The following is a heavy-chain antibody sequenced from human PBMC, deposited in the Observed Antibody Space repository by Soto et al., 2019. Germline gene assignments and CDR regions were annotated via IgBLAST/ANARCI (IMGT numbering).Heavy chain of an antibody. CDR1: GDSVSSNSAA. Sequence: SQTLSLTCAISGDSVSSNSAAWNWIRQSPSRSLEWLGRTYYRSKWYNDYAVSVKSRITINPDTSKNPFSLQLISVTPEDPAVYYCARVRISVHYGAFDYWGQGTVLSLYS. CDR3: ARVRISVHYGAFDY. D-gene: IGHD4-17*01. CDR2: TYYRSKWYN. J-gene: IGHJ4*02. V-gene: IGHV6-1*01.